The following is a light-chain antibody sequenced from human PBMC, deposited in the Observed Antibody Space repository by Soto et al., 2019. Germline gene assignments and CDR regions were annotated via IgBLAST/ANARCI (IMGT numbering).Light chain of an antibody. J-gene: IGLJ1*01. V-gene: IGLV2-23*02. CDR1: SSDVGTYDL. Sequence: QSALTQPASVSGSPGQSITISCTGSSSDVGTYDLVSWYQHHPGKAPTLIIYEVTERPSGFSPRFSGSKSGNTASLTISGLQAEDGADYYCCSYAGSSTYVFGAGTNLTVL. CDR2: EVT. CDR3: CSYAGSSTYV.